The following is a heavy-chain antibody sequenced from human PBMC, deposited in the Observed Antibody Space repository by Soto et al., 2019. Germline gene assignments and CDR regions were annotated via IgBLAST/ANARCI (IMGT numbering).Heavy chain of an antibody. D-gene: IGHD3-10*01. V-gene: IGHV1-18*01. CDR2: ISGFNGQT. J-gene: IGHJ4*02. Sequence: ASVKVSCKASGNTFASHGFPWVRQAPGQGLEWMGWISGFNGQTNYALKFQGRVTLTTDTSTSTAYMELRSLRSDDTAVYFCARVDPRGVAVVRDYWGQGTLVTVSS. CDR3: ARVDPRGVAVVRDY. CDR1: GNTFASHG.